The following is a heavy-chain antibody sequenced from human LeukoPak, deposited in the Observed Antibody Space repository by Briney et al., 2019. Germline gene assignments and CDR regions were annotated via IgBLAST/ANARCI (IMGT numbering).Heavy chain of an antibody. CDR1: GFTFDSYG. CDR3: ARAYCSSTRCSYYFDS. V-gene: IGHV3-21*01. D-gene: IGHD2-2*01. Sequence: GGSLRLSCAASGFTFDSYGMNWVRQAPGEGLEWISSISSSSTYIYYADSVKGRFTISRDNAKNSLYLQMNSLRAEDTAVHYCARAYCSSTRCSYYFDSWGQGTLVTVSS. CDR2: ISSSSTYI. J-gene: IGHJ4*02.